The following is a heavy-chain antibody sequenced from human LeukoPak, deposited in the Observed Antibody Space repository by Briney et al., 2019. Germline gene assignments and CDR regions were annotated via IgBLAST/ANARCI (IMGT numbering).Heavy chain of an antibody. CDR3: ARDGSGSGSPFDY. V-gene: IGHV4-59*12. D-gene: IGHD3-22*01. Sequence: PSETLSLTCTVSGGSISSYYWSWIRQPPGKGLEWIGYIYYSGSTNYNPSLKSRVTISVDTSKNQFSLKLNSVTAADTAVYYCARDGSGSGSPFDYWGQGTLVTVSS. CDR2: IYYSGST. J-gene: IGHJ4*02. CDR1: GGSISSYY.